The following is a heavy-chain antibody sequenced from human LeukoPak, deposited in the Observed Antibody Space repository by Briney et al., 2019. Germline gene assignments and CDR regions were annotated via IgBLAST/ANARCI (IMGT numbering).Heavy chain of an antibody. Sequence: PSQTLSLTCAVSGGSISSGGYSWSWIRQPPGKGLEWIGYIYHSGSTYYNPSLKSRVTISVDRSKNQFSLKLSSVTAADTAVYYCASTLDYYFDYWGQGTLVTVSS. D-gene: IGHD3/OR15-3a*01. V-gene: IGHV4-30-2*01. CDR3: ASTLDYYFDY. CDR2: IYHSGST. J-gene: IGHJ4*02. CDR1: GGSISSGGYS.